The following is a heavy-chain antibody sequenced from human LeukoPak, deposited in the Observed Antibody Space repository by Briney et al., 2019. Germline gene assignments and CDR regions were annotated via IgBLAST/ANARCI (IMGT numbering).Heavy chain of an antibody. J-gene: IGHJ4*02. D-gene: IGHD3-3*01. CDR3: ARLTGPFYDFWSGYFDY. CDR2: IYYSGST. CDR1: GGSISSYY. V-gene: IGHV4-59*08. Sequence: SETLSLTCTVSGGSISSYYWSWLRQPPGKGLEWIGYIYYSGSTNYNPSLKSRVTISVDTSKNQFSLKLSSVTAADTAVYYCARLTGPFYDFWSGYFDYWGQGTLVTVSS.